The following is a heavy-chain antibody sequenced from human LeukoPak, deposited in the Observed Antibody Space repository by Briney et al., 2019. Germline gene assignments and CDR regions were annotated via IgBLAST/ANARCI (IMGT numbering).Heavy chain of an antibody. V-gene: IGHV3-72*01. CDR2: SRNKAKSYTT. J-gene: IGHJ4*02. Sequence: PSGGSLRLSCVVSGFTFSDRFMDWVRQAPGKGLEWVGRSRNKAKSYTTEYAASVKGRFTISRDDSKNSLYLQMNSLKTEDTVVYYCVRVGSVAGSDYLDYWGQGTLVTVSS. D-gene: IGHD6-19*01. CDR1: GFTFSDRF. CDR3: VRVGSVAGSDYLDY.